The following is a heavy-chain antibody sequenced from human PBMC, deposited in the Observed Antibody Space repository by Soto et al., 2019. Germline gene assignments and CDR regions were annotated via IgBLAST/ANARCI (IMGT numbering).Heavy chain of an antibody. CDR3: ARGGYYYDSSGYGELWFDY. J-gene: IGHJ4*02. V-gene: IGHV4-59*01. D-gene: IGHD3-22*01. CDR1: GGSISSYY. Sequence: QVQLQESGPGLVKPSETLSLTCTVSGGSISSYYWSWIRQPPGKGLEWIGYIYYSGSTNYNPSLKSRVTISVDTSKNQFSLKLSSVTAADTAVYYCARGGYYYDSSGYGELWFDYWGQGTLVTVSS. CDR2: IYYSGST.